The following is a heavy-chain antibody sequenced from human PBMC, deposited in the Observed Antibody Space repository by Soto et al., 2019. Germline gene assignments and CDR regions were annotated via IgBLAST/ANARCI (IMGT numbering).Heavy chain of an antibody. CDR1: GGSFDDFY. Sequence: QVQLQQWGAGLLRPSETLSLTCAFYGGSFDDFYWSWVRQSPGKGLEWVGEISHDGGTNYSPSLASRVSISVDPSKNQFFLHLRSVTAADTGLYYCARGQLVWYGDLTPYHRDMDVWGQGTTVTVSS. CDR2: ISHDGGT. D-gene: IGHD3-10*01. CDR3: ARGQLVWYGDLTPYHRDMDV. V-gene: IGHV4-34*02. J-gene: IGHJ6*02.